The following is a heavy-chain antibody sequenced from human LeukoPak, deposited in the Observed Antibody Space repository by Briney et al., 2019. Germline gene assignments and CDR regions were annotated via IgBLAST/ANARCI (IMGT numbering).Heavy chain of an antibody. CDR3: ARVPRDSSGYYKGAFDI. Sequence: PGGSLRLSCAASGFTVSSNYMSWVRQAPGKGLEWVSVIYSSGSTYYADSVKGRFTISRDNSKNTLYLQMNSLRAEDTAVYYCARVPRDSSGYYKGAFDIWGQGTMVTVSS. V-gene: IGHV3-66*01. D-gene: IGHD3-22*01. CDR2: IYSSGST. CDR1: GFTVSSNY. J-gene: IGHJ3*02.